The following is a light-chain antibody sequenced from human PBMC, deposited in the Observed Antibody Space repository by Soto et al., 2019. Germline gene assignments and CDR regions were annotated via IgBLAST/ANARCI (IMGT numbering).Light chain of an antibody. CDR1: QSISSW. CDR2: KAS. CDR3: QQYNSYWT. Sequence: QMTQSPSTLSASVGDRVTITCRASQSISSWLAWYQQKPGKAPKLLIYKASSLESGVPSRFSGSGSETEFTLTISSLQPDDFATYYCQQYNSYWTFGQGTKVEIK. V-gene: IGKV1-5*03. J-gene: IGKJ1*01.